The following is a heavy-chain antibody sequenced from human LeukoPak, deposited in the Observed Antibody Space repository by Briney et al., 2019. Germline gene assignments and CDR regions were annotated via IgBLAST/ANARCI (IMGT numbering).Heavy chain of an antibody. Sequence: GGSLRLSCAASGFTFRNYAMSWVRQAPGKGLEWVSAISGSGSRTYYADSVKGRFTISRDNSKNTLYLQMNSLRAEDTAVYYCARAGSSGFRRDWYFDLWGRGTLVTVSS. CDR1: GFTFRNYA. D-gene: IGHD6-19*01. CDR2: ISGSGSRT. J-gene: IGHJ2*01. CDR3: ARAGSSGFRRDWYFDL. V-gene: IGHV3-23*01.